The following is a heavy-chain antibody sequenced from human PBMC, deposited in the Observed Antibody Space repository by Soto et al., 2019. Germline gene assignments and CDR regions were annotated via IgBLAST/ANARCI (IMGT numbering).Heavy chain of an antibody. Sequence: ASVKVSCKASGYTFTGYYMHWVRQAPGQGLEWMGWINPNSGGTNYAQKFQGWVTMTRDTSISTAYMELSRLRSDDTAVYYCARSRPTTVTTIDYWGQGTLVTVSS. CDR3: ARSRPTTVTTIDY. CDR2: INPNSGGT. V-gene: IGHV1-2*04. J-gene: IGHJ4*02. CDR1: GYTFTGYY. D-gene: IGHD4-17*01.